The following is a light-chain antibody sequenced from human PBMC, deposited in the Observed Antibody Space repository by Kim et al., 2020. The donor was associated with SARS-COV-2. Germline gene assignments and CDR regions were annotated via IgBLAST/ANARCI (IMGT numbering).Light chain of an antibody. CDR1: QSIGTC. J-gene: IGKJ4*01. CDR3: QQRNSWPPAVT. CDR2: DAS. V-gene: IGKV3-11*01. Sequence: PGERATLSCRASQSIGTCVAWYQQRPGQAPRLLIYDASNRATGIPDRFSGSGSGTDFTLTISSLEPEDFTIYYCQQRNSWPPAVTFGGGTKVDIK.